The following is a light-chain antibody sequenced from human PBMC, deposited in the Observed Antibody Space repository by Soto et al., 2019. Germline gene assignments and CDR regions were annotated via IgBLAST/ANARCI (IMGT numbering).Light chain of an antibody. V-gene: IGLV2-23*01. J-gene: IGLJ2*01. CDR1: SSDVGSYNL. CDR3: CSYAGSSTVV. CDR2: EGS. Sequence: QSVLTQPASVSGSPGQSITISCTATSSDVGSYNLVSWYQQHPGKDPKLMIYEGSMRRSGVSNRFSGSKSGNTASLTISGLQAEDEADYYCCSYAGSSTVVFGGGTKLTVL.